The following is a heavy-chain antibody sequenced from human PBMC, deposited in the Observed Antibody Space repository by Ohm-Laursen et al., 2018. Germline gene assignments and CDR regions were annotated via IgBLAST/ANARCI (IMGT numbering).Heavy chain of an antibody. CDR1: GGSISGYF. D-gene: IGHD6-13*01. Sequence: SDTLSLTCTVSGGSISGYFWSWIRQPAGKGLEWIGRINISGTNYNPSLKSRVTMSVDTSKNQFSLNLSSVTAADTAVYYCASSGSPSRAWYSFDSWGQGTLVTVSS. CDR2: INISGT. CDR3: ASSGSPSRAWYSFDS. V-gene: IGHV4-4*07. J-gene: IGHJ4*02.